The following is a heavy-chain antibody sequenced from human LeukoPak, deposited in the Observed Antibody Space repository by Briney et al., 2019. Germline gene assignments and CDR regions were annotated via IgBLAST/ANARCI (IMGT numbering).Heavy chain of an antibody. Sequence: GGSLRLSCTASGFTFGDYGMSWVRQAPGKGLEWVGFIRKKGFGGTTEYAASVKGRFTISRDDSNSVAYLQMNSLKTEDTAVYYCARANCVNGVCYHFDYWGQGTLVTVSS. D-gene: IGHD2-8*01. CDR1: GFTFGDYG. J-gene: IGHJ4*02. CDR2: IRKKGFGGTT. CDR3: ARANCVNGVCYHFDY. V-gene: IGHV3-49*04.